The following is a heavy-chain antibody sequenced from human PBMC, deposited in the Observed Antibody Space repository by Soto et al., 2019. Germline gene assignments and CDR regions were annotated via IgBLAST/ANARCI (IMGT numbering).Heavy chain of an antibody. CDR1: GGSISSGGYS. V-gene: IGHV4-30-2*01. J-gene: IGHJ4*02. CDR3: ARGLTNYYDSSGYSVYYFDY. D-gene: IGHD3-22*01. CDR2: IYHSGST. Sequence: SDTLSLTCAFSGGSISSGGYSWSWIRQPPGKGLEWIGYIYHSGSTYYNPSLKSRVPISVDRSKNQFSLKLSPVTAADTAVYYCARGLTNYYDSSGYSVYYFDYWGQGTLVTVSS.